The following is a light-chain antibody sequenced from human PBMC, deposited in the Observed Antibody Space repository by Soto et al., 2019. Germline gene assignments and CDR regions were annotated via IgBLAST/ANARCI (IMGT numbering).Light chain of an antibody. CDR1: SSDVGAYNY. CDR3: FSFTTDWTHV. Sequence: QFVLTQPAPVSGSPGQSITISCTGTSSDVGAYNYVSWFQQHPGKAPTLIISEVSNRPSGVSNRFSGSKSGNAASLTISGLQAEDEADYFCFSFTTDWTHVFGTGTKVTVL. J-gene: IGLJ1*01. V-gene: IGLV2-14*01. CDR2: EVS.